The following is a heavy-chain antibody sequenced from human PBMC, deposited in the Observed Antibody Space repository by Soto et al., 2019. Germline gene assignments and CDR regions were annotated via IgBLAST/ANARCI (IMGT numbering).Heavy chain of an antibody. D-gene: IGHD3-9*01. J-gene: IGHJ4*02. CDR1: GFTFSSYS. CDR3: ARAGPYYDILTIDY. CDR2: ISSSSSYI. V-gene: IGHV3-21*01. Sequence: PGGSLRLSCAASGFTFSSYSMNWVRQAPGKGLEWVSSISSSSSYIYYADSVKGRFTISRDNAKNSLYLQMNSLRAEDTAVYYCARAGPYYDILTIDYWGQGTLVTVSS.